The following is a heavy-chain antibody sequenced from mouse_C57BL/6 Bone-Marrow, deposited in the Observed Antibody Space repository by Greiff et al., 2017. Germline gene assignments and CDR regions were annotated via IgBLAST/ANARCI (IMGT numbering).Heavy chain of an antibody. CDR3: ASRASYAPAMDY. D-gene: IGHD3-3*01. CDR1: GYTFTSYW. Sequence: QVQLQQPGAELVRPGSSVKLSCKASGYTFTSYWMDWVKQRPGQGLEWIGNIYPSDSETHYNQKFKDKATLTVDKSSSTAYMQLSSLTSEDSAVYYCASRASYAPAMDYWGQGTSVTVSS. J-gene: IGHJ4*01. V-gene: IGHV1-61*01. CDR2: IYPSDSET.